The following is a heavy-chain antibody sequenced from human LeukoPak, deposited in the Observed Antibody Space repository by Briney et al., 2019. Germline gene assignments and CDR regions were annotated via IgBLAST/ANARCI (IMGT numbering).Heavy chain of an antibody. CDR2: IYHSGST. Sequence: SETLSLTCTVSGGSISSYYWSWIRQPPGKGLEWIGYIYHSGSTNYNPSLKSRVTVSVDTSKNQFSLKLSSVTAADTAVYYCARDRHGSGSAHSFDPWGQGTLVTVPS. CDR1: GGSISSYY. D-gene: IGHD3-10*01. CDR3: ARDRHGSGSAHSFDP. J-gene: IGHJ5*02. V-gene: IGHV4-59*01.